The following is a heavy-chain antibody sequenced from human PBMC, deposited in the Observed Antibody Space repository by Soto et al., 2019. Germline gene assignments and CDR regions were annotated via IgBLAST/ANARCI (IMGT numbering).Heavy chain of an antibody. CDR2: MNPNSGNT. V-gene: IGHV1-8*01. Sequence: ASVKVSCKASGYTFTSYDINWVRQATGQGLEWMGWMNPNSGNTGYAQKFQGRVTITADKSTSTAYMELSSLRSEDTAVYYCARDRGEAAAFIRLWGQGTLVTVSS. CDR1: GYTFTSYD. D-gene: IGHD6-13*01. J-gene: IGHJ4*02. CDR3: ARDRGEAAAFIRL.